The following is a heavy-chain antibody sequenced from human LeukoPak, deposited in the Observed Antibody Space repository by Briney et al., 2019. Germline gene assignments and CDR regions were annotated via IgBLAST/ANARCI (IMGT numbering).Heavy chain of an antibody. CDR1: GFPFSSYA. V-gene: IGHV3-23*01. D-gene: IGHD3-3*01. Sequence: GGSLSLSFAASGFPFSSYAMSWVRQAPGKGLEWVSAISGSGGSTYYADSVKGRFTISRDNSKNTLYLQMNSLRAEDTAVYYCAKEGVVIIIGAYFDYWGQGTLVTVSS. CDR2: ISGSGGST. CDR3: AKEGVVIIIGAYFDY. J-gene: IGHJ4*02.